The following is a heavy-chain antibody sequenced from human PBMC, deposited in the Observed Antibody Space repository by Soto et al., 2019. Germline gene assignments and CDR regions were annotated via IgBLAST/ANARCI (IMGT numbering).Heavy chain of an antibody. J-gene: IGHJ6*03. CDR1: GYTFTSYD. D-gene: IGHD2-15*01. CDR2: MNPNSGNT. V-gene: IGHV1-8*01. Sequence: QVQLVQSGAEVKKPGASVKVSCKASGYTFTSYDINWVRQAPGQGLEWMGWMNPNSGNTGYAQKFQGRVTMTRNNTTSTDYMELNSLRAEDTAVYYCARVGSGYADYYYYMDVWGKGTTVTVSS. CDR3: ARVGSGYADYYYYMDV.